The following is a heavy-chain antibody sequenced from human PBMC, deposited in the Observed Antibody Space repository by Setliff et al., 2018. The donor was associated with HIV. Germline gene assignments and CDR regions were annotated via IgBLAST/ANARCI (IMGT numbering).Heavy chain of an antibody. D-gene: IGHD3-10*01. CDR1: GGSLTGYF. Sequence: SETLSLTCAVYGGSLTGYFWTWIRQSPGKGLEWVGQVNRDGGAHHNPSLRSRVTISVDTSKNQFSLKLTSMTAADTAVYYCARGWVRGPIISPGTYFSYGLDVWGQGTPVTVS. CDR3: ARGWVRGPIISPGTYFSYGLDV. J-gene: IGHJ6*02. CDR2: VNRDGGA. V-gene: IGHV4-34*01.